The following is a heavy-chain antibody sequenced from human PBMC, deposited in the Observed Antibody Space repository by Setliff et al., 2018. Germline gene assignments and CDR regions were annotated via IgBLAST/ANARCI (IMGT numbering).Heavy chain of an antibody. CDR1: GDTFRSYG. CDR3: ARDKGYDSSGYYFYYYYYMDV. D-gene: IGHD3-22*01. J-gene: IGHJ6*03. Sequence: SVKVSCKASGDTFRSYGISWVRQAPGQGLEWMGGTIPMFGSTTYAQKFQGRVTITRDTSASTAYMELSSLRSEDTAVYYCARDKGYDSSGYYFYYYYYMDVWGKGTTVTVSS. CDR2: TIPMFGST. V-gene: IGHV1-69*05.